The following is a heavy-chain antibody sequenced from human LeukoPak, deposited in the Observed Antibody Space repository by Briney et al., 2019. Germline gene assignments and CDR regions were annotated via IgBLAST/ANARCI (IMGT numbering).Heavy chain of an antibody. CDR2: ISSSATTI. CDR3: ARRTVTGRSFDY. CDR1: GFTFSDYY. D-gene: IGHD4-17*01. V-gene: IGHV3-11*04. Sequence: GGSLRLSCAVSGFTFSDYYMSWIRQAPGKGLEWVSYISSSATTIYYADSVKGRFTVSRDNAKNSLYLQMNSLRAEDTAVYYCARRTVTGRSFDYWGQGTLATVSS. J-gene: IGHJ4*02.